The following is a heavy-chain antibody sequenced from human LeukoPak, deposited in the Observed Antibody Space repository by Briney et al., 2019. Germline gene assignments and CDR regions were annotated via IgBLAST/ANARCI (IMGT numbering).Heavy chain of an antibody. CDR2: ISSDGNHI. CDR3: ATYVANWGYYLDH. D-gene: IGHD7-27*01. CDR1: GFTFSSYS. Sequence: KPGRSLTLSCAASGFTFSSYSMNWVRQAPGKGLEWVSSISSDGNHIYYADSVKGRLTISRDNTKKSLFLQMNSLRAEDTAVYYCATYVANWGYYLDHWGQGTLVTVSS. J-gene: IGHJ4*02. V-gene: IGHV3-21*01.